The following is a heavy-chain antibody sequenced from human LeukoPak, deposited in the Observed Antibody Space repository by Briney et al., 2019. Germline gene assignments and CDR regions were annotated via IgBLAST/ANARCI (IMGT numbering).Heavy chain of an antibody. Sequence: GGSLRLSCAASGFTFSTYGMHWVRQAPGKGLEWVAVISYDGSNEYYADSVKGRFTISRDNSKNTLFLQMSSLRAEDTAVYYCAKEFNRGLPDYWGQGTLVTVPS. CDR1: GFTFSTYG. D-gene: IGHD2-21*01. V-gene: IGHV3-30*18. J-gene: IGHJ4*02. CDR3: AKEFNRGLPDY. CDR2: ISYDGSNE.